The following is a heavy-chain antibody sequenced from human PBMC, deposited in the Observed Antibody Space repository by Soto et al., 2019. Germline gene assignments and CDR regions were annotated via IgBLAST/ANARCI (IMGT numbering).Heavy chain of an antibody. Sequence: QVQLQESGPGLVKPSGTLSLTCAVSGGSISSSNWWSWVRQPPGKGLEWIGEIYHSGSTNYNPSLGSRVTISVDQSENQFSLKLSSVTAADTAVYYGASVRGGYYYAMDVWGQGTTVTVSS. V-gene: IGHV4-4*02. D-gene: IGHD3-10*02. CDR2: IYHSGST. J-gene: IGHJ6*02. CDR1: GGSISSSNW. CDR3: ASVRGGYYYAMDV.